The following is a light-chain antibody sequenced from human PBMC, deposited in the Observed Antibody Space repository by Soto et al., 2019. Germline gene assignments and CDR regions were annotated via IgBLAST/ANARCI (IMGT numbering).Light chain of an antibody. CDR1: SSNIGNNY. CDR3: ATWDDSLAGGV. CDR2: SNN. J-gene: IGLJ3*02. Sequence: QSVLTQPPSLSATPGQRVTISCSGSSSNIGNNYVCWYKQVPGTAPKVIMFSNNQRPSGVPDRSSGAKTGTSASLAINGLQSEDEADYYCATWDDSLAGGVFGGGTQLTVL. V-gene: IGLV1-47*02.